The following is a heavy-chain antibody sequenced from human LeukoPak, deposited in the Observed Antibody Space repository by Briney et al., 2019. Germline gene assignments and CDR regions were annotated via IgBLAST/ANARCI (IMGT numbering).Heavy chain of an antibody. J-gene: IGHJ4*02. D-gene: IGHD2/OR15-2a*01. CDR1: GFTFTSSA. Sequence: SVNVSCKASGFTFTSSAMQWVRQARGQRLEWVGGIVVGSGNTNYAQKFQERVTITRDMSTSTAYMELSSLRSEDKAVYYCAAGGRSTTPAFDYWGQGTLVTVSS. V-gene: IGHV1-58*02. CDR3: AAGGRSTTPAFDY. CDR2: IVVGSGNT.